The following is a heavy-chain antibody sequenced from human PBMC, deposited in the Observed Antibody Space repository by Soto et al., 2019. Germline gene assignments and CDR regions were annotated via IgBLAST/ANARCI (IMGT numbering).Heavy chain of an antibody. CDR2: INPLGFST. J-gene: IGHJ5*02. D-gene: IGHD1-7*01. Sequence: QVQLVQSGAEVKKPGASVKVSCKASGYTFTSYNMHWVRQAPGQGLEWVGMINPLGFSTTYAQKFRGRVTMTRDTSTSTVYMELTNPRSDDTAVYYSSRAAGRSGELYWFDPWGQGTLVPVSP. CDR1: GYTFTSYN. CDR3: SRAAGRSGELYWFDP. V-gene: IGHV1-46*01.